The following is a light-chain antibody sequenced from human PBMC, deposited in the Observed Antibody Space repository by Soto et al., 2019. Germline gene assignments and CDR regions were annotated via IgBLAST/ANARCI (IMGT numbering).Light chain of an antibody. CDR3: QQYDNLPSFT. Sequence: DLQMTQSPSSLSASVGDRVTITCQASQDISNYLNWYQQKPGKAPKLLIYDASNLETGVPSRFSGSGSGTDFTFTISSLQPEDIATYYCQQYDNLPSFTFGPRTKVDIK. CDR2: DAS. CDR1: QDISNY. V-gene: IGKV1-33*01. J-gene: IGKJ3*01.